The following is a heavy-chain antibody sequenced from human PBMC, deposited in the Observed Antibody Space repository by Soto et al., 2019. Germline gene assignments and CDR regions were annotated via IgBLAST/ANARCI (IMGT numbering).Heavy chain of an antibody. D-gene: IGHD2-15*01. V-gene: IGHV3-30*18. CDR3: AKEDVVVVAADGVYFDY. CDR1: GFTFSSYG. J-gene: IGHJ4*02. CDR2: ISYDGSNK. Sequence: QVQLVESGGGVVQPGRSLRLSCAASGFTFSSYGMHWFRQAPGKGLEWVAVISYDGSNKYYADSVKGRFTISRDNSKNTLYLQMNSLRAEDTAVYYCAKEDVVVVAADGVYFDYWGQGTLVTVSS.